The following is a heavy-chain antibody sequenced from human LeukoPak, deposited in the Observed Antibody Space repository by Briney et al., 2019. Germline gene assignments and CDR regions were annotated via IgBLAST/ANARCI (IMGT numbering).Heavy chain of an antibody. CDR3: ARVGTAVAGRGFDY. J-gene: IGHJ4*02. CDR2: INPNSGGT. V-gene: IGHV1-2*02. CDR1: GYTFTGYY. D-gene: IGHD6-19*01. Sequence: APVKVSCKASGYTFTGYYMHWVRQAPGQGLEWMGWINPNSGGTNYAQKFQGRVTMTRDTSISTAYMELSRLRSDDTAVYYCARVGTAVAGRGFDYWGQGTLVTVSS.